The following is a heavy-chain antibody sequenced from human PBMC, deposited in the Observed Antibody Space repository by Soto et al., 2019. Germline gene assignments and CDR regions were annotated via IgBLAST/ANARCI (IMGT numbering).Heavy chain of an antibody. Sequence: SETLSLTCTVSGGSISSYYWSWIRQPPGKGLEWIGYIYYSGSTNYNPSLKSRVTISVDTSKNQFSLKLSSVTAADTAVYYCARTNQQRDSLTPNFDYWGQGTLVTVSS. D-gene: IGHD3-22*01. CDR1: GGSISSYY. CDR2: IYYSGST. V-gene: IGHV4-59*01. CDR3: ARTNQQRDSLTPNFDY. J-gene: IGHJ4*02.